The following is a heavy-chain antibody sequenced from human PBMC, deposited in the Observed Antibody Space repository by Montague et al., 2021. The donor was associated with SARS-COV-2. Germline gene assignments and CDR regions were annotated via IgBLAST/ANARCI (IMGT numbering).Heavy chain of an antibody. CDR2: ISDSGST. J-gene: IGHJ4*02. CDR3: ARENTVTTFGGPYYIDS. D-gene: IGHD4-17*01. V-gene: IGHV4-59*01. Sequence: SETLSLTCIVSGSSISSYYWSWIRQPPGKGLEWIGYISDSGSTNYNPSLKSRVTISVDTSKNQFSLKLSSVTAADTAVYYCARENTVTTFGGPYYIDSWGQGTLVTVSA. CDR1: GSSISSYY.